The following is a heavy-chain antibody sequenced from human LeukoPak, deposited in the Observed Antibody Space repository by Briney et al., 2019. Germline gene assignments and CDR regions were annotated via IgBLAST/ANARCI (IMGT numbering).Heavy chain of an antibody. CDR2: IYYSGST. V-gene: IGHV4-39*07. D-gene: IGHD3-10*01. CDR3: ARGPGGVRGPSPLYYYYMDV. CDR1: GGSISSSSYS. Sequence: SETLSLTCSVSGGSISSSSYSWGWVRQPPGKGLEWIARIYYSGSTYYNPSLKSQVTISVDTSKNQFSLKLSSVTAADTAVYYCARGPGGVRGPSPLYYYYMDVWGKGTTVTISS. J-gene: IGHJ6*03.